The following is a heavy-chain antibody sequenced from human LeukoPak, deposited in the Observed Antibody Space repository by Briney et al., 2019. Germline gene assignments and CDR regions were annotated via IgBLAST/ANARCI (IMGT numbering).Heavy chain of an antibody. D-gene: IGHD7-27*01. CDR3: AKDWGF. CDR2: ISNTGRT. V-gene: IGHV3-23*01. CDR1: GFAFSVSW. Sequence: GGSLRLSCAASGFAFSVSWMHWVRQAPGKGLEWVSAISNTGRTSYADSVKGRLTISRDNSKNTLYLQMNNLTAEDTAIYYCAKDWGFWGQGTLVTVSS. J-gene: IGHJ4*02.